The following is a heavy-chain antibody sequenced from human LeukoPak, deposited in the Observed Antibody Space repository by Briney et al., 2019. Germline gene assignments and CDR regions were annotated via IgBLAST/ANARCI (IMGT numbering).Heavy chain of an antibody. CDR3: ARGWLAD. V-gene: IGHV1-8*02. Sequence: ASVKVSCTASGYSFSNTDMSWVRPASGQGLEWMGWMNPKSGNTGYAQKFQGRVTLTRDTSINTAYMELSSLTSDDTAVYYCARGWLADWGQGTLVTVSS. CDR2: MNPKSGNT. CDR1: GYSFSNTD. J-gene: IGHJ4*02. D-gene: IGHD5-12*01.